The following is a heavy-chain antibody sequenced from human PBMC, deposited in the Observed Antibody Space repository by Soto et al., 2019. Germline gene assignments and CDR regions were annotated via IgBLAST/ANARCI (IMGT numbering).Heavy chain of an antibody. CDR1: GFTFSSYA. CDR2: ISGSGGST. J-gene: IGHJ4*02. D-gene: IGHD2-2*01. V-gene: IGHV3-23*01. CDR3: AKGRGYCSSTSCYVGSDY. Sequence: EVQLLESGGGLVQPGGSLRLSCAASGFTFSSYALSWVRQAPGKGLESVSAISGSGGSTYYADSVKGRFTISRDNSKNTLYLQMNILRAEDTAVYYCAKGRGYCSSTSCYVGSDYWGQGTLVTVSS.